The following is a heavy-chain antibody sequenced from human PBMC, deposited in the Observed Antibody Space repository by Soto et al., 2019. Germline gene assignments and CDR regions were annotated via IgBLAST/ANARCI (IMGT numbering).Heavy chain of an antibody. D-gene: IGHD3-3*01. CDR3: ARWSGYRNRVYYYGMDV. CDR1: GGTFSSYA. J-gene: IGHJ6*02. V-gene: IGHV1-69*01. Sequence: QVQLVQSGAEVKKPGSSVKVSCKASGGTFSSYAISWVRQAPGQGLEWMGGIIPMFGTANYAQKFQGRVTMTADESTSTAYMELSSLRSEDTAVYYCARWSGYRNRVYYYGMDVWGQWTTVTVSS. CDR2: IIPMFGTA.